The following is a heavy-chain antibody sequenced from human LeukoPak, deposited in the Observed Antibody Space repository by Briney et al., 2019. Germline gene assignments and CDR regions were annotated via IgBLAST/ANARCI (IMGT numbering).Heavy chain of an antibody. Sequence: PGGSLRLSCAASGFTFSSYAMSWVRQAPGKGLEWVSAISGSGGSTYYADSVKGRFTISRDNSKNTRYLQMNSLRPKDTAVYYCAKVYEDPSDALDTGAKGTRATASS. CDR3: AKVYEDPSDALDT. J-gene: IGHJ3*02. V-gene: IGHV3-23*01. CDR2: ISGSGGST. CDR1: GFTFSSYA. D-gene: IGHD2-8*01.